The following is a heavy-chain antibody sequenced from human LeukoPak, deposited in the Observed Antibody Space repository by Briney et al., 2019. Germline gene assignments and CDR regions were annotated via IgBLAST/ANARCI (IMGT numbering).Heavy chain of an antibody. CDR1: GFTVSSNY. J-gene: IGHJ4*02. Sequence: QPGGSLRLSCAASGFTVSSNYMSWVRQAPGKGLEWVSVIYSGGSTYYADSVKGRFTISRDNSKNTLYLQMNSLRAEDTVVYYCASILWKMYYFDYWGQGTLVTVSS. D-gene: IGHD3-10*01. CDR2: IYSGGST. V-gene: IGHV3-66*02. CDR3: ASILWKMYYFDY.